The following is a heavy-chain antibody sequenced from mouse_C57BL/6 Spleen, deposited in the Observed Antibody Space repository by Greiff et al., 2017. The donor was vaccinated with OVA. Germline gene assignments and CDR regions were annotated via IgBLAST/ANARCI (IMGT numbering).Heavy chain of an antibody. CDR3: ARQEGYYYGSDWYFDV. D-gene: IGHD1-1*01. J-gene: IGHJ1*03. V-gene: IGHV5-6*01. CDR2: ISSGGSYT. Sequence: EVQVVESGGDLVKPGGSLKLSCAASGFTFSSYGMSWVRQTPDKRLEWVATISSGGSYTYYPDSVKGRFTISRDNAKNTLYLQMSSLKSEETAMYYCARQEGYYYGSDWYFDVWGTGTTVTVSS. CDR1: GFTFSSYG.